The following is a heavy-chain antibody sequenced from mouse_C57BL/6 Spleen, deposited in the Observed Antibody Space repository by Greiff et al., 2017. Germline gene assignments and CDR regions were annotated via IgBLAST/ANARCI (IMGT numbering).Heavy chain of an antibody. Sequence: VQVVESGPELVKPGASVKISCKASGYAFSSSWMNWVKQRPGKGLEWIGRIYPGDGDTNYNGKFKGKATLTADKSSSTAYMQLSSLTSEDSAVYFCARCDSYYFDYWGQGTTLTVSS. CDR1: GYAFSSSW. CDR2: IYPGDGDT. D-gene: IGHD2-4*01. J-gene: IGHJ2*01. CDR3: ARCDSYYFDY. V-gene: IGHV1-82*01.